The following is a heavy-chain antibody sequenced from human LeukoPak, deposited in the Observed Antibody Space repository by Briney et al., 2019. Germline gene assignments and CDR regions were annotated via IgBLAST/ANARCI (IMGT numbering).Heavy chain of an antibody. V-gene: IGHV3-48*03. D-gene: IGHD2-15*01. J-gene: IGHJ6*03. CDR3: ARVPLVGYCSGGSCRSSQNYYYYYYMDV. CDR1: GFTFSSYE. Sequence: GGSLRLSCAASGFTFSSYEMNWVRQAPGKALEWVSYISSSGSTIYYADSVKGRFTISRDNAKNSLYLQMNSLRAEDTAVYYCARVPLVGYCSGGSCRSSQNYYYYYYMDVWGKGTTVTVSS. CDR2: ISSSGSTI.